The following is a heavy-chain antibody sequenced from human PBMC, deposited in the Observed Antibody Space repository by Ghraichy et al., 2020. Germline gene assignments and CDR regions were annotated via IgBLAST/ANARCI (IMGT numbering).Heavy chain of an antibody. D-gene: IGHD2-15*01. V-gene: IGHV3-73*01. CDR3: TRDFRLGYCSGGRCLDP. Sequence: GESLNISCAASGFTFSGSAMHWVRQASGKGLEWVGRIRSKANSYATAYAASVKGRFTISRDDSKNTAYLQMNSLKTEDTAVYYCTRDFRLGYCSGGRCLDPWGQGALVTVSS. J-gene: IGHJ5*02. CDR1: GFTFSGSA. CDR2: IRSKANSYAT.